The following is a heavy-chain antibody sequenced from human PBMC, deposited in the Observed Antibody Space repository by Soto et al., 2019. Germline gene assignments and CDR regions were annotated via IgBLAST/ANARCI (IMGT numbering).Heavy chain of an antibody. J-gene: IGHJ4*02. CDR2: IYYSGST. V-gene: IGHV4-39*01. CDR3: AGSRLVRGYSAFDY. CDR1: GGSISSSSYY. D-gene: IGHD5-12*01. Sequence: PSETLSLTCTVSGGSISSSSYYWGWIRQPPGKGLEWIGSIYYSGSTYYNPSLKSRVTISVDTSKNQFSLKLSSVTAADTAVYYCAGSRLVRGYSAFDYWGQGTLVTVSS.